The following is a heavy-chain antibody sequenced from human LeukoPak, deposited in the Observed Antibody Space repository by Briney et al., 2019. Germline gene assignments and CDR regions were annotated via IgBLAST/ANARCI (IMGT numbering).Heavy chain of an antibody. CDR2: INPNSGGT. CDR1: GYTFTGYY. Sequence: ASVKVSCKASGYTFTGYYMHWVRQAPGQGLEWMGWINPNSGGTNYAQKFQGWVTMTRDTSISTAYMELSRLRSDDTAVYYCARSNDYGDYLVKGYFDYWGQGTLVTVSS. J-gene: IGHJ4*02. V-gene: IGHV1-2*04. CDR3: ARSNDYGDYLVKGYFDY. D-gene: IGHD4-17*01.